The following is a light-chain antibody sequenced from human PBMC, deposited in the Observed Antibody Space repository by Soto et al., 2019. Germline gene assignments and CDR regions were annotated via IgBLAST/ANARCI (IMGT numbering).Light chain of an antibody. CDR3: QQSYSIPMT. CDR2: AAS. CDR1: QSISSY. V-gene: IGKV1-39*01. J-gene: IGKJ1*01. Sequence: DIEMTQSPSSLSASVGDRVTITCRASQSISSYLNLYQQKPENAPNLLIYAASTLQSGVPSRFSAYGSETDFTLTIINLRAEDFATYYCQQSYSIPMTFGQGTKVEVK.